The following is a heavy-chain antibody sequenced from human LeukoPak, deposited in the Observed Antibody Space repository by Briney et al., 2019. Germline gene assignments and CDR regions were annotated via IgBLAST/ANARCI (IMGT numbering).Heavy chain of an antibody. Sequence: SETLSLTCTVSNGSISSYYWSWIRQPPGKGLEWIGYISYSGSTNYNPSLKSRVTISVDTSKNQFSLKLSSVTAADTAVYYCARLGGYCSNGVCYTGYFDDWGQGALVTVSS. V-gene: IGHV4-59*08. J-gene: IGHJ4*02. CDR3: ARLGGYCSNGVCYTGYFDD. CDR2: ISYSGST. D-gene: IGHD2-8*01. CDR1: NGSISSYY.